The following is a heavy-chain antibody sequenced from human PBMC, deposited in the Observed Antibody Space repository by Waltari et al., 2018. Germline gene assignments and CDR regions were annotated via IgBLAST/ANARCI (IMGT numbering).Heavy chain of an antibody. D-gene: IGHD3-10*01. J-gene: IGHJ5*02. Sequence: QVQLQESGPGLVKPSQTLSLTCTVSGGSISSGSYYWSWIRQPDGKGLEWIGRIYTSGSTNYNPSLKSRVTISVDTSKNQFSLKLSSVTAADTAVYYCARDITMVRGVMAGLDWFDPWGQGTLVTVSS. V-gene: IGHV4-61*02. CDR2: IYTSGST. CDR1: GGSISSGSYY. CDR3: ARDITMVRGVMAGLDWFDP.